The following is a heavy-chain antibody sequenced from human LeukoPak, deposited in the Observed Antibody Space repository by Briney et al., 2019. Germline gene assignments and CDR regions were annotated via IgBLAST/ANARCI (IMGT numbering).Heavy chain of an antibody. J-gene: IGHJ6*03. D-gene: IGHD6-19*01. Sequence: GASVKVSCKASGYTFTGYGLSWVRQAPGQGLEWMGWMNPNSGNTGYAQKFQGRVTITRNTSISTAYMELSSLRSEDTAVYYCARGTGGLVHYYYYMDVWGKGTTVTVSS. CDR2: MNPNSGNT. V-gene: IGHV1-8*03. CDR3: ARGTGGLVHYYYYMDV. CDR1: GYTFTGYG.